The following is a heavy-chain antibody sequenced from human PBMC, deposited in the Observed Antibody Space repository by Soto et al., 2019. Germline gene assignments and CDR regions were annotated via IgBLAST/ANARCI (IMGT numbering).Heavy chain of an antibody. V-gene: IGHV4-4*07. J-gene: IGHJ6*01. Sequence: QVQLQESGPGLVKPSETLSLPCTVSGGSINSYYWYWIRQPAGKGLEWIGRIYIRGSTSYNPSLKRRVTMSIDTTKDQFSLKVSSVTAADTAVSYCANSGSRSSLGQYGLLVWGQGTTIIVSS. D-gene: IGHD6-13*01. CDR1: GGSINSYY. CDR2: IYIRGST. CDR3: ANSGSRSSLGQYGLLV.